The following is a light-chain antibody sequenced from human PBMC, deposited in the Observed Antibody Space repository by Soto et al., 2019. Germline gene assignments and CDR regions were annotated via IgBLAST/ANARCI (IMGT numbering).Light chain of an antibody. J-gene: IGKJ2*01. CDR3: QQYSTYSYT. V-gene: IGKV1-5*03. Sequence: DIQMTQSPSTLSASVGDRVTITCRASQSISSWLAWYQQKPGKAPKLLIYKASSLESGVISRFSGSGSGTEFTLTISSVQPDDFATYYCQQYSTYSYTFGQGTKLEIK. CDR1: QSISSW. CDR2: KAS.